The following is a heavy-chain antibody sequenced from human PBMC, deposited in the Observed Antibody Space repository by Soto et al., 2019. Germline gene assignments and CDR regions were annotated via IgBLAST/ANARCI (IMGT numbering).Heavy chain of an antibody. V-gene: IGHV3-74*01. J-gene: IGHJ4*02. CDR3: TSDTFGARDS. CDR2: IDPYDTGI. D-gene: IGHD2-15*01. Sequence: GGSLRLSCAASGFAFSSEWMHWVRQAPGKGLVWVSRIDPYDTGITYADSVKGRFTISRDNAKNTLYLQMNSLRAEDTAVYYCTSDTFGARDSWGQGTLGKVS. CDR1: GFAFSSEW.